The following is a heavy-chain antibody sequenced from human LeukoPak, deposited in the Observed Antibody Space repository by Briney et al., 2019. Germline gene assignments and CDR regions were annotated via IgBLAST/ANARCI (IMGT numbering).Heavy chain of an antibody. CDR1: GYTFTSYA. CDR3: ARDRRWSGYDYGLNNWWFDP. V-gene: IGHV1-3*01. Sequence: AAVKVSCKASGYTFTSYAMHWVRQAPGQRLEWMGWINAGNGNTKYSQKFQGRVTITSDTSASTAYMELSSLRSEDTAVYYCARDRRWSGYDYGLNNWWFDPWGQGTLVTVSS. J-gene: IGHJ5*02. CDR2: INAGNGNT. D-gene: IGHD5-12*01.